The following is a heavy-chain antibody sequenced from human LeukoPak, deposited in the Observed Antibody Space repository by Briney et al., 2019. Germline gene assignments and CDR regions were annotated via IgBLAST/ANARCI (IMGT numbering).Heavy chain of an antibody. Sequence: GGSLRLSCVASGFTFSSYSMNWVRQAPGKGLEWVSYISSSSSTIYYADSVKGRFTISRDNAKQSLYLQMNSLRAEDTAVYYCARGTLYYGSESYDYWGQGTLVIVSS. D-gene: IGHD3-10*01. CDR2: ISSSSSTI. CDR1: GFTFSSYS. V-gene: IGHV3-48*04. J-gene: IGHJ4*02. CDR3: ARGTLYYGSESYDY.